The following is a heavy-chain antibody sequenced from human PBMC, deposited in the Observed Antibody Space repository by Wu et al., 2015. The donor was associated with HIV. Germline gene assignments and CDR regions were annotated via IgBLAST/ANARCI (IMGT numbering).Heavy chain of an antibody. Sequence: QAQLVQSGAEVKKPGASVKVSCKASGYIFSGYYIHWVRQAPGQGLEWMGWSNPNIGDSDYAQRFRGRVTMATDTSIDTAYMDLNRLTSDDTAIYYCAATYMTSSGTILFDSWGQGTLVTVSS. V-gene: IGHV1-2*02. D-gene: IGHD2-21*01. CDR2: SNPNIGDS. J-gene: IGHJ4*02. CDR1: GYIFSGYY. CDR3: AATYMTSSGTILFDS.